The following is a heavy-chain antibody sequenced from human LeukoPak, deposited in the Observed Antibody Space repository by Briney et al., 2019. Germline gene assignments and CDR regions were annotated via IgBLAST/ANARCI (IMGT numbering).Heavy chain of an antibody. J-gene: IGHJ4*02. V-gene: IGHV4-61*01. CDR2: IYYSGST. D-gene: IGHD3-22*01. Sequence: PSETLSLTCSVSGGSVSSGSYYWSWIRQPPGKGLEWIGYIYYSGSTNYNPSLESRVTISVDTSKNQFSLTLSSVTAADTAVYYCARHKSSGSYPLDYWGQGILVTVSS. CDR1: GGSVSSGSYY. CDR3: ARHKSSGSYPLDY.